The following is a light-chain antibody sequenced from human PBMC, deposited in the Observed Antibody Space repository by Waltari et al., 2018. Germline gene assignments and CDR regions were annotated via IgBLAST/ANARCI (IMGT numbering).Light chain of an antibody. J-gene: IGKJ5*01. CDR2: DAS. V-gene: IGKV3-11*01. CDR3: LQRGTWPIT. Sequence: EIVLTQSPATLSLSPGERATLSCRASQSVTTYLAWYQQKPGQPPRLLIYDASNRATGIPARFSGSGSGTDFTLTISSLEPEDFAVYYCLQRGTWPITFGQGTRLEIK. CDR1: QSVTTY.